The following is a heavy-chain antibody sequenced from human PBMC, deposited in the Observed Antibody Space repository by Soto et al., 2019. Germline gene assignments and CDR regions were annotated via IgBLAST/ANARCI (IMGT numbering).Heavy chain of an antibody. CDR1: GYSFTSYW. CDR2: IYPGDSDT. CDR3: ARQPPEYYYDSSGSYYYGMDV. V-gene: IGHV5-51*01. Sequence: GESLKISCKGSGYSFTSYWIGWVRQMPGKGLEWMGIIYPGDSDTRYSPSFQGQVTISADKSISTAYLQWSSLKDSDTAMYYCARQPPEYYYDSSGSYYYGMDVWGQGTTVTVSS. D-gene: IGHD3-22*01. J-gene: IGHJ6*02.